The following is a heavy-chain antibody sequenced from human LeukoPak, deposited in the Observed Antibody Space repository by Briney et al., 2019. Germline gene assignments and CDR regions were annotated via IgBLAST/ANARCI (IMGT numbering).Heavy chain of an antibody. V-gene: IGHV1-2*02. CDR1: GYTFSGHY. D-gene: IGHD4-17*01. CDR2: IHPDSGGT. J-gene: IGHJ4*02. CDR3: ARVVGYGDYPFDY. Sequence: VASVKVSCKASGYTFSGHYMHWVRQAPGQGLEWMGWIHPDSGGTNYAQKFQGRVTMTRDTSISTAYMELSRLRSDDTAVYYCARVVGYGDYPFDYWGQGTLVTVSS.